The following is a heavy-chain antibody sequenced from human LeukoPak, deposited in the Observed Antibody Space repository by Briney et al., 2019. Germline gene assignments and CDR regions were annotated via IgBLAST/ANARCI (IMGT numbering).Heavy chain of an antibody. Sequence: GGSLRLSCAASGFTFSNAWMSWVRQAPGKGLEWVGRIKSKTDGGTTDYADSVKGRFTISRDDSKNTLYIQMNSLRAEDTAVYYCAREPPVWRESLPSRHFDYWGQGTLVSVST. J-gene: IGHJ4*02. CDR1: GFTFSNAW. CDR2: IKSKTDGGTT. CDR3: AREPPVWRESLPSRHFDY. D-gene: IGHD1-26*01. V-gene: IGHV3-15*01.